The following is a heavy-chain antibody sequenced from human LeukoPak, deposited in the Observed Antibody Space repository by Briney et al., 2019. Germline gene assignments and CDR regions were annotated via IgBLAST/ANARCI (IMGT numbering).Heavy chain of an antibody. J-gene: IGHJ4*02. D-gene: IGHD6-19*01. CDR2: IASSGTYI. CDR1: GFTFSSST. V-gene: IGHV3-21*01. Sequence: GGSLRLSCAASGFTFSSSTMNWVRQAPGKGLEWVSSIASSGTYIYYADSVKGRFTISRDNAKNSLYLQMNSLRAEDTAVYYCARAQAHTSGWCSDFDSWGQGTLVTVSS. CDR3: ARAQAHTSGWCSDFDS.